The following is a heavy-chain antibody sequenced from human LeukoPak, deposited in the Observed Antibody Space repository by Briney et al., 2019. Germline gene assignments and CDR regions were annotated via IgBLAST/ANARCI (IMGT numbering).Heavy chain of an antibody. CDR3: ARGPISGWSADY. J-gene: IGHJ4*02. CDR2: ISNSGSMI. V-gene: IGHV3-48*02. D-gene: IGHD6-19*01. CDR1: GLTFSSYN. Sequence: GGSLRLSCAVSGLTFSSYNMNWVRQAPGKGLEWVSFISNSGSMIYYADSVKGRFTLSRDNAKNSLYLQMNSLRDEDSAVYYCARGPISGWSADYWGQGTLVTVSS.